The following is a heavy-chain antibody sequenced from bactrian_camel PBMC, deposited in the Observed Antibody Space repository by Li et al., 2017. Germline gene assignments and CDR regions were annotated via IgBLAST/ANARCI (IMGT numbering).Heavy chain of an antibody. Sequence: QVQLVESGGGSVLPGGSLNLSCAASGFTLNAYSMNWVRQAPGKAHEWVAYINQVATVTYYADAVKGRFTISRDNAKNTLYLQLDSLKPEDTAVYYCVTDATHGGSWSLGAWGQGTQVTVS. CDR2: INQVATVT. CDR3: VTDATHGGSWSLGA. CDR1: GFTLNAYS. D-gene: IGHD6*01. V-gene: IGHV3S6*01. J-gene: IGHJ6*01.